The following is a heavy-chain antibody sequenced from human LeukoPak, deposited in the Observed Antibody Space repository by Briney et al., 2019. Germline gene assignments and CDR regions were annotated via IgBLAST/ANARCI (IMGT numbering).Heavy chain of an antibody. J-gene: IGHJ4*02. CDR1: GFIFSSSV. V-gene: IGHV3-30*04. CDR3: ARVVVSSSSDYFDY. D-gene: IGHD6-6*01. Sequence: PGGSLRLSCAASGFIFSSSVMHWVRQVPGKGLEWVAVISHDGGNKYYADSVKGRFTISRDNSKNTLYLQMNGLRAEDTAVYYCARVVVSSSSDYFDYWGQGTLVTVSS. CDR2: ISHDGGNK.